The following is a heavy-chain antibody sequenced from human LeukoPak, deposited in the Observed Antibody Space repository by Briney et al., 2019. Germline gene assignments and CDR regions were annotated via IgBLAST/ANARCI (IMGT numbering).Heavy chain of an antibody. CDR2: ISYDGSNK. V-gene: IGHV3-30*19. D-gene: IGHD6-13*01. J-gene: IGHJ4*02. CDR1: GFTFTSYG. Sequence: GGSLRLSCAASGFTFTSYGIHWVRQAPGKGLEWVAVISYDGSNKNYADSVKGRFTISRDNSKNTLYLQMNGLRAEDTAVYYCARDLAAAGPDYWGQGTLVTVSS. CDR3: ARDLAAAGPDY.